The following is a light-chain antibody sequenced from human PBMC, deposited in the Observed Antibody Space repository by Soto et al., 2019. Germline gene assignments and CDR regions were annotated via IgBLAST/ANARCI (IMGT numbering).Light chain of an antibody. J-gene: IGKJ1*01. V-gene: IGKV3-11*01. Sequence: EIVLTQSPATLSLSPGERATLSCRASQSVDAYLAWYQQRPGQAPRLLIFDASNRATGIPTRLSGSGSGTDFTLTISSLEPEDFAVYYCQQRSNWAPTFGQGTKVEIK. CDR3: QQRSNWAPT. CDR2: DAS. CDR1: QSVDAY.